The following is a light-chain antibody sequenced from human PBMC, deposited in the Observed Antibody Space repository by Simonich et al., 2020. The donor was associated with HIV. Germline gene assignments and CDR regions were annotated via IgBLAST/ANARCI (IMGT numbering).Light chain of an antibody. V-gene: IGKV1-39*01. CDR3: QQSYSTPWT. CDR2: AAS. Sequence: IQMTQSPSSLSASVGDRVTITCRASQDIRHDLGWYQQKPGKAPKLLIYAASSLQSGGPSRFGGSGSGTDFTLTISSLQPEDFATYYCQQSYSTPWTFGQGTKVEIK. J-gene: IGKJ1*01. CDR1: QDIRHD.